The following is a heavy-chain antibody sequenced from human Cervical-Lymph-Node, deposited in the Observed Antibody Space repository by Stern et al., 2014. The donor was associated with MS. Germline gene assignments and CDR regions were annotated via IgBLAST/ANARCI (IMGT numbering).Heavy chain of an antibody. Sequence: QVQLQESGPGLVKPSGTLSLTCAVSGGSISSSNWWSWVRQPPGKGLEWLGEIYHSGSTNYNPSLKSRVTISVDKSKNQCSLKLSSVTAADTAVYYCATVSGYYYPYYFDYWGQGTLVTVSS. CDR3: ATVSGYYYPYYFDY. V-gene: IGHV4-4*02. D-gene: IGHD3-22*01. CDR1: GGSISSSNW. CDR2: IYHSGST. J-gene: IGHJ4*02.